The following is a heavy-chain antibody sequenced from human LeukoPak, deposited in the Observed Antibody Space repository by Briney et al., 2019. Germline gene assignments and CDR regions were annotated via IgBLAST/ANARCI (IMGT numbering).Heavy chain of an antibody. D-gene: IGHD1-26*01. Sequence: GASVKVSCKASGYTFTSYAMNWVRQAPGQGLEWMGWINTNTGNPTHAQGFTGRFVFSLDTSVSTAYLQISSLKAEDTAVYYCARAAIRGSYTYFLLGHMDVWGKGTTVTVPS. CDR1: GYTFTSYA. CDR2: INTNTGNP. CDR3: ARAAIRGSYTYFLLGHMDV. J-gene: IGHJ6*03. V-gene: IGHV7-4-1*02.